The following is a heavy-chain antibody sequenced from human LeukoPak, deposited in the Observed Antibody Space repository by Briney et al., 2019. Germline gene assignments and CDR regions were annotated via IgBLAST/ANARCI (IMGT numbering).Heavy chain of an antibody. CDR3: ARHKYDSSGYYYFDD. CDR2: IYYSGST. Sequence: PSETLSLTCTVSGDSISGYYWSWIRQPPGKGLEWIGYIYYSGSTNRNPSLKSRVTISVDTSKNQFSLKLSSVTAADTAVYYCARHKYDSSGYYYFDDWGQGTLVTVSS. CDR1: GDSISGYY. J-gene: IGHJ4*02. V-gene: IGHV4-59*08. D-gene: IGHD3-22*01.